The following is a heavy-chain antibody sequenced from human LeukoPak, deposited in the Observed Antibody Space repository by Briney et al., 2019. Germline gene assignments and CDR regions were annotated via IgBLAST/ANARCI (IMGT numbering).Heavy chain of an antibody. CDR1: GFTFSSYA. Sequence: SGGSLRLSCAASGFTFSSYAMHWVRQAPGKGLEWVAVISYDGSNKYYADSVKGRFTISRDNSKNTLYLQMNSLRAEDTAVYYCASAYCSGGSCYGRYYYGMDVWGQGTTVTVSS. V-gene: IGHV3-30*04. J-gene: IGHJ6*02. CDR3: ASAYCSGGSCYGRYYYGMDV. CDR2: ISYDGSNK. D-gene: IGHD2-15*01.